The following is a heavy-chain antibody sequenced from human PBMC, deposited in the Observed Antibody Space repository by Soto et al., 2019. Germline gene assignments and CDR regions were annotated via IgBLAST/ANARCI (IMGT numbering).Heavy chain of an antibody. J-gene: IGHJ4*02. D-gene: IGHD6-13*01. CDR3: TRGAAGFDY. Sequence: EVQLVESGGDLVQPGGSLRLSCTASGFTFSRYDFHWVRQTTGKGLEWVSAIGKAGDTYYAGSVKGRFTISRENVKNSLYLQMNSLRAGDTAVYYCTRGAAGFDYWGQGTLVTVSS. V-gene: IGHV3-13*01. CDR1: GFTFSRYD. CDR2: IGKAGDT.